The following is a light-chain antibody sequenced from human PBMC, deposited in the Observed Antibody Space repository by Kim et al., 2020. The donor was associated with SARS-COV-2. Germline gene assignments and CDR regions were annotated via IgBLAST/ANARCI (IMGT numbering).Light chain of an antibody. Sequence: QSALTQPPSASGSPGQSVTISCTGTSSDVGGYKYVSWYQHHPGKAPKLMIYEVSKRPSGVPDRFSGSKSGNTASLTVSGLQAEDEADYYCSSYAGNKRVFGGGTQLTVL. CDR1: SSDVGGYKY. J-gene: IGLJ2*01. CDR3: SSYAGNKRV. CDR2: EVS. V-gene: IGLV2-8*01.